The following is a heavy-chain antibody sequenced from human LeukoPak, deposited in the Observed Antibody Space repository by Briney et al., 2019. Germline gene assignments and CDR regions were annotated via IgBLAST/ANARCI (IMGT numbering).Heavy chain of an antibody. D-gene: IGHD2-21*02. CDR2: IYYSGIT. CDR3: ARGMTAIWGAFDI. V-gene: IGHV4-30-4*01. Sequence: PSETLSLTCTVSGDSLSSGSHYWSWLRQPPGKGLEWIGYIYYSGITYYNPSLKSRVTISVDTSKNQFSLKLSSVTAADTAVYYCARGMTAIWGAFDIWGQGTMVTVSS. J-gene: IGHJ3*02. CDR1: GDSLSSGSHY.